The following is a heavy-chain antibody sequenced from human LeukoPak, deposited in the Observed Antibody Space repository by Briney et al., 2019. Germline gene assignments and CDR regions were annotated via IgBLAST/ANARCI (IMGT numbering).Heavy chain of an antibody. Sequence: SETLSLTCTVSGGSISSYYWSWIRQPPGKGLEWIGYIYYSGSTNYNPSLKSRVTISVDTSKDQFSLKLSSVTAADTAVYYCAAGSKGGYNWDYWGQGTLVTVSS. CDR1: GGSISSYY. CDR3: AAGSKGGYNWDY. D-gene: IGHD5-24*01. CDR2: IYYSGST. J-gene: IGHJ4*02. V-gene: IGHV4-59*01.